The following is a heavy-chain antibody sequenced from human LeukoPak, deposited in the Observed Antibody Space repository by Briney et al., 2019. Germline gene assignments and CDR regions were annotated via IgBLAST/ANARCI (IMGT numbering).Heavy chain of an antibody. CDR1: DGSISRYC. CDR2: IYYSGST. V-gene: IGHV4-59*08. Sequence: PSETRSLTFTVLDGSISRYCWGWIGQSPGKGLEWMGNIYYSGSTTYNPSLKSRVTISVDTSKNQFSLKLSSVTAADTAVYYCARHTDIAPLSSLKYWGQGTLVTVSS. J-gene: IGHJ4*02. D-gene: IGHD6-13*01. CDR3: ARHTDIAPLSSLKY.